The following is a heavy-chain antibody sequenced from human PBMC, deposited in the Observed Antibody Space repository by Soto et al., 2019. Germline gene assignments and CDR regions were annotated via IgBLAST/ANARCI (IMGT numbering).Heavy chain of an antibody. D-gene: IGHD2-21*02. CDR1: GGTFSSYA. J-gene: IGHJ3*02. Sequence: QVQLVQSGAEVKKPGSSVKVSCKASGGTFSSYAISWVRQAPGQGLEWMGGIIPIFGTANYAQKFQGRVTMTADESTSTPYMELSSLRSEDTALYYSARERTYCGGDCYGTDAFDIWGQGTMVTVSS. V-gene: IGHV1-69*12. CDR3: ARERTYCGGDCYGTDAFDI. CDR2: IIPIFGTA.